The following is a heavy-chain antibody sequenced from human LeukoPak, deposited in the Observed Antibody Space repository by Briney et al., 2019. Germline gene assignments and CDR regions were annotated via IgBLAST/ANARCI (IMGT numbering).Heavy chain of an antibody. J-gene: IGHJ4*02. V-gene: IGHV4-39*01. CDR1: GGSISSSTYY. CDR3: ASNMDYGDYY. Sequence: SETLSLTCTVSGGSISSSTYYRGWIRQPPGKGLEWIGTIYHSGRTYCNPSLKSRITISVDTSKNQFSLQLNSVTAADTAVYYCASNMDYGDYYWGQGTLVTVSS. CDR2: IYHSGRT. D-gene: IGHD4-17*01.